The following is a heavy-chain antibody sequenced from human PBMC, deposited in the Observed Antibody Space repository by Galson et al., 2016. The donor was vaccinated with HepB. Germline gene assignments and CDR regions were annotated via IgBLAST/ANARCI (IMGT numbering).Heavy chain of an antibody. V-gene: IGHV3-23*01. J-gene: IGHJ4*02. D-gene: IGHD4/OR15-4a*01. CDR1: GFFFSGRA. CDR2: INRYGATT. CDR3: ARDDYSGGRGSPDY. Sequence: SLRLSCAASGFFFSGRAMSWVRQAPGKGLEWVSGINRYGATTGYAASVKGRFTISRDSSNNTLYRQMNSLTTEDTAVYYCARDDYSGGRGSPDYWGQGTLVTVSS.